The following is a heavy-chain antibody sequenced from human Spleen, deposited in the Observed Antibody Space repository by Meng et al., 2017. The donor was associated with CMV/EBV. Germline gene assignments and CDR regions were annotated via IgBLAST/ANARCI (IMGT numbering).Heavy chain of an antibody. CDR1: GFTSSSYS. CDR3: AREYYDFWSGYYG. J-gene: IGHJ4*02. D-gene: IGHD3-3*01. Sequence: GGSLRLSCAASGFTSSSYSMNWVRQAPGKGLEWVSSSSSSSSYIYYADSVKGRFTISRDNAKNSLYLQMNSLRAEDTAVYYCAREYYDFWSGYYGWGQGTLVTVSS. V-gene: IGHV3-21*01. CDR2: SSSSSSYI.